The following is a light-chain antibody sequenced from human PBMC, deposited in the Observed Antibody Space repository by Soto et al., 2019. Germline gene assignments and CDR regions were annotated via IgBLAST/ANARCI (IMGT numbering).Light chain of an antibody. Sequence: EIVLTQSPATLSLSPGERATLACRASQSVSSYLAWYQQKPGQAPRLLIYDASNRATGIPDRFSGSGSGTDFTLTISRQEPEDFALYYCQHRSNWPAFGGGTKV. V-gene: IGKV3-11*01. CDR1: QSVSSY. CDR3: QHRSNWPA. CDR2: DAS. J-gene: IGKJ4*01.